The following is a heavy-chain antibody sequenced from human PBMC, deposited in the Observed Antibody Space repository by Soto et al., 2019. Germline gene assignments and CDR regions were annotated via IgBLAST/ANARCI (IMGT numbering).Heavy chain of an antibody. CDR3: TRDDSSGYSRNYFDY. J-gene: IGHJ4*02. V-gene: IGHV1-69*01. CDR2: IIPIFGTA. D-gene: IGHD3-22*01. Sequence: QVQLVQSGAEVKKPGSSVKVSCKASGGTFSSYAISWVRQAPGQGLEWMGGIIPIFGTANYAQKFQGRVTITADEFTSTAYMELSSLRSEDTAVYYCTRDDSSGYSRNYFDYWGQGTLVTVSS. CDR1: GGTFSSYA.